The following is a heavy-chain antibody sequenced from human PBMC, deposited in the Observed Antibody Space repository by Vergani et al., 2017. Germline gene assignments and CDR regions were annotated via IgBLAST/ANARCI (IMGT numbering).Heavy chain of an antibody. CDR1: GFALNRHA. D-gene: IGHD2-2*02. CDR2: ISFDGTSE. CDR3: VKDRGLCAGGRCYTGAWDY. Sequence: VQLVESGGGLVQPGGSLRLSCVVSGFALNRHAMYWVRQAPGKGLEWVVGISFDGTSECYPDLVKGRFTISRDIAKNTLYLQVRSLRLEDTGVYHCVKDRGLCAGGRCYTGAWDYWGQGTPVTVSS. J-gene: IGHJ4*02. V-gene: IGHV3-30*18.